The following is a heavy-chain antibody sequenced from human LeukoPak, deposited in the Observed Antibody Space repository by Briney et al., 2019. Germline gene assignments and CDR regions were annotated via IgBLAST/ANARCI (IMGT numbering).Heavy chain of an antibody. CDR1: GFTFSSYA. CDR3: ASLSGYSYGSWEIFDY. D-gene: IGHD5-18*01. J-gene: IGHJ4*02. CDR2: ISYDGSNK. V-gene: IGHV3-30-3*01. Sequence: GGSQRLSCAASGFTFSSYAMHWVRQAPGKGLEWVAVISYDGSNKYYADSVKGRFTISRDNSKNTLYLQMNSLRAEDTAVYYCASLSGYSYGSWEIFDYWGQGTLVTVSS.